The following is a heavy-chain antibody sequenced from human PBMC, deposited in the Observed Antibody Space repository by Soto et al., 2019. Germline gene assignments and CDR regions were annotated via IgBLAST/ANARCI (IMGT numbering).Heavy chain of an antibody. CDR1: GDSISSTHW. Sequence: QVQLQESGPGLVKPSGTLSLTCAVSGDSISSTHWWTWVRQPPGKGLEYIGQIFHSGITNYNPSLESRVTRSLDKSKSQFSLELNSVTGADTAIYYCARGFSGYCSGGSCSSFDYWGQGTLVTVSS. D-gene: IGHD2-15*01. CDR2: IFHSGIT. V-gene: IGHV4-4*02. J-gene: IGHJ4*02. CDR3: ARGFSGYCSGGSCSSFDY.